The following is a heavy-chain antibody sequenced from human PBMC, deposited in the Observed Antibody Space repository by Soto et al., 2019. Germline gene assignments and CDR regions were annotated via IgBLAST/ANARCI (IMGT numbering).Heavy chain of an antibody. CDR2: ISGSGDYT. V-gene: IGHV3-23*01. CDR3: AKDPDSSGWYGFRGFDP. CDR1: GFTFSIYA. D-gene: IGHD6-19*01. J-gene: IGHJ5*02. Sequence: GGSLRLSCAASGFTFSIYAMSWVRQAPGKGLEWVSAISGSGDYTYYADSVKGRFAISRDNSKNTLYLQMNSLRAEDTAVYYCAKDPDSSGWYGFRGFDPWGQGTLVTVSS.